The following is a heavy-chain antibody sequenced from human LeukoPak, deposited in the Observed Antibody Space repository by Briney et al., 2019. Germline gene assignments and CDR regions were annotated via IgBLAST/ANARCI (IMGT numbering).Heavy chain of an antibody. V-gene: IGHV1-69*01. CDR3: ARGRVPAAMPPGDV. CDR2: IIPIFGTA. CDR1: GDTFSSYA. J-gene: IGHJ6*04. Sequence: GASVKVSCKASGDTFSSYAISWVRQAPGQGLEWMGGIIPIFGTANYAQKFQGRVTITADESTSTAYMELSSLRSEDTAVYYCARGRVPAAMPPGDVWGKGTTVTVSS. D-gene: IGHD2-2*01.